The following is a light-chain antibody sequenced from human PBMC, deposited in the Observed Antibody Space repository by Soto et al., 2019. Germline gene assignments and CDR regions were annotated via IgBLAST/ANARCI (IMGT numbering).Light chain of an antibody. CDR2: GAS. V-gene: IGKV3-20*01. Sequence: SVFTQSPGTLSLSPGERATVSCWPSQSVTSSYLAWYQQKPGQAPRLLIFGASSRASGIPDRFSGSGSGTDFTLTISRLEPEDFAVYYCQQYGRSLFTFGQGTRLEIK. CDR1: QSVTSSY. CDR3: QQYGRSLFT. J-gene: IGKJ5*01.